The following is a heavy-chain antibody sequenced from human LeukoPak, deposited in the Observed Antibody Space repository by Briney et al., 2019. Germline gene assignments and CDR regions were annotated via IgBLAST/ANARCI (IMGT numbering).Heavy chain of an antibody. V-gene: IGHV4-39*07. J-gene: IGHJ3*02. D-gene: IGHD6-19*01. Sequence: PSETLSLTCTVSGGSISSSGSYWGWIRQPPGKGLEWIGNIYYSGSTNYNPSLKSRVTISINTSKKQFSLKLSSVTAADTAVYHCATRAGSSSWSEGFWNIWGQGTMVTVSS. CDR3: ATRAGSSSWSEGFWNI. CDR1: GGSISSSGSY. CDR2: IYYSGST.